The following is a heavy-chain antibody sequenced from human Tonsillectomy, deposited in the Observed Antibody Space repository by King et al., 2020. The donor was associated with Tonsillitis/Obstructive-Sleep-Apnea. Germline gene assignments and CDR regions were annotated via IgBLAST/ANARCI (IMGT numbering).Heavy chain of an antibody. Sequence: VQLVESGGGLVQPGGSLRLSCAASGFTFSSYSMNWVRQAPGKGLEWVSYISSSNNTVYYADSVKGRFTIYRDNAKNSLSLQMTSLRDEDTAVYYCARCRYCSRASCYEGFDYWGQGTLVTVSS. CDR2: ISSSNNTV. CDR1: GFTFSSYS. D-gene: IGHD2-2*01. J-gene: IGHJ4*02. CDR3: ARCRYCSRASCYEGFDY. V-gene: IGHV3-48*02.